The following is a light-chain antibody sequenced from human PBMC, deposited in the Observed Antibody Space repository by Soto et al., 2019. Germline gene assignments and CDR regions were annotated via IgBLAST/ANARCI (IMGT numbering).Light chain of an antibody. CDR1: QSVNIY. V-gene: IGKV3D-15*01. J-gene: IGKJ4*01. CDR3: QQYDDWLRLT. Sequence: EIVMTQSPATLSVSPGERATLSCRASQSVNIYLAWYQQKPGQAPRLLIFGELSRATGIPARFSGSGSGTEFNLTISSLQSEDFAVYFCQQYDDWLRLTFGGGTKVEIK. CDR2: GEL.